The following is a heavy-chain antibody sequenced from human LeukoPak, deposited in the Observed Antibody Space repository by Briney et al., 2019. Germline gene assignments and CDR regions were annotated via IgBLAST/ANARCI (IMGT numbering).Heavy chain of an antibody. CDR3: AKDSSSWYYYFDY. CDR2: IWYDGSNK. Sequence: PGGSLRLSCAASGFTFSSYGMHWVRQAPGKGLEWVAVIWYDGSNKYYADSVKGRFTISRDNSKNTLYLQMNSLRAEDTAVYYCAKDSSSWYYYFDYWGQGTLVTVSS. CDR1: GFTFSSYG. V-gene: IGHV3-33*06. D-gene: IGHD6-13*01. J-gene: IGHJ4*02.